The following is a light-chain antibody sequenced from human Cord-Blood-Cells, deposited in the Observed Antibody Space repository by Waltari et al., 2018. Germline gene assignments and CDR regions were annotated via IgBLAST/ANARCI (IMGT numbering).Light chain of an antibody. CDR1: QSLLHSDGKTY. Sequence: DIVMTQTPLSLSVTPGQPASISCKSSQSLLHSDGKTYLYWYLQKPGQSPQLLIYEVSNLFSGVPDRFSGSGSGTDFTLKISRVEAEDVGVYYCMQSIQLPRTFGQGTKLEIK. V-gene: IGKV2D-29*02. J-gene: IGKJ2*01. CDR3: MQSIQLPRT. CDR2: EVS.